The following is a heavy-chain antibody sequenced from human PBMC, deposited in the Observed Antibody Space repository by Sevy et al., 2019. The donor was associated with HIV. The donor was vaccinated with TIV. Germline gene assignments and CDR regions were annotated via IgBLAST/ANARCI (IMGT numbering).Heavy chain of an antibody. J-gene: IGHJ6*02. CDR2: ISYDGSNK. CDR1: GFTFSSYA. V-gene: IGHV3-30-3*01. CDR3: ARDSHVYSSRKKYYYGMDV. Sequence: GGSLRLSCAASGFTFSSYAMHWVRQAPGKGLEWVAVISYDGSNKYYADSVKGRFTISRDNSKNTLYLQMNSLRAEDTAVYYCARDSHVYSSRKKYYYGMDVWGQGTTVTDSS. D-gene: IGHD6-13*01.